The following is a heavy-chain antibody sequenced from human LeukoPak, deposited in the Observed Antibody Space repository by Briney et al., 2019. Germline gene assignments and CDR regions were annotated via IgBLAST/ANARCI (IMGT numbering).Heavy chain of an antibody. Sequence: GTSVTVSFKASGFTFSSSVMKWVRQARGQRLEWIGWIVVDSGNTNYAQKFQERVTITRDMSTSTAYMELSSLTSEDTAVYYCAAERHDSSGYYYFDYWGQGTLVTVSS. CDR2: IVVDSGNT. CDR3: AAERHDSSGYYYFDY. D-gene: IGHD3-22*01. V-gene: IGHV1-58*02. J-gene: IGHJ4*02. CDR1: GFTFSSSV.